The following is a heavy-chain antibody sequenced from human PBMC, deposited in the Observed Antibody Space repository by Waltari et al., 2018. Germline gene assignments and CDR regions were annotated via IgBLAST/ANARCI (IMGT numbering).Heavy chain of an antibody. J-gene: IGHJ4*02. Sequence: QLQLQESGSGLVKPSQTLSLTCAVSGGSISSGGYSWSWIRQPPGKGLEWIGYIYHSGSTYYNPSLKSRVTISVDRSKNQFSLKLSSVTAADTAMYYCARVSAVAGTGGFDYWGQGTLVTVSS. D-gene: IGHD6-19*01. V-gene: IGHV4-30-2*01. CDR3: ARVSAVAGTGGFDY. CDR2: IYHSGST. CDR1: GGSISSGGYS.